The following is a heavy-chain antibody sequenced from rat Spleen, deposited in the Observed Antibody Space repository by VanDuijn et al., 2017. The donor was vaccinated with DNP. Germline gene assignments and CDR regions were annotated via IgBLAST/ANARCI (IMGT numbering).Heavy chain of an antibody. J-gene: IGHJ2*01. CDR1: GFTFSNYG. V-gene: IGHV5S13*01. D-gene: IGHD1-3*01. CDR2: ITSSGGST. Sequence: EVQLVESGGGLVQPGRSLKLSCAASGFTFSNYGMAWVRQAPTKGLEWVASITSSGGSTYYPDSVKGRFTISRDNAKNTLYLQMNSLRSEDTATYYCARGGFGSYDYFDYWGQGVMVTVSS. CDR3: ARGGFGSYDYFDY.